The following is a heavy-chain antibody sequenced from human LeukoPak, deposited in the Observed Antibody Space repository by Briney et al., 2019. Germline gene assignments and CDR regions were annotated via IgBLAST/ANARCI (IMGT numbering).Heavy chain of an antibody. D-gene: IGHD3-22*01. CDR3: ARDRYYSDSSGYSLDY. J-gene: IGHJ4*02. CDR2: IYHSGST. V-gene: IGHV4-4*02. Sequence: SETLSPTCAVSGDSISSSNWWSWVRQPPGKGLEWIGEIYHSGSTNYNPSLKSRVTISVDKSKNQFSLKLSSVTAADTAVYYCARDRYYSDSSGYSLDYWGQGTLVTVSS. CDR1: GDSISSSNW.